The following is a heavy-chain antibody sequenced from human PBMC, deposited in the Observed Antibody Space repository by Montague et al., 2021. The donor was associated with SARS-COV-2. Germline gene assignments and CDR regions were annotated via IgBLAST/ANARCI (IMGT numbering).Heavy chain of an antibody. V-gene: IGHV4-34*01. D-gene: IGHD2-2*01. CDR2: ISNSDST. CDR3: ARFAYRLLFIASYYGMDV. Sequence: SETLSLTCAVSGGSISSCNCNWIRQPQGPGLELIGKISNSDSTNYNQTLKRRVTITINTSTNQSSLKLSPVTAADTAVYYCARFAYRLLFIASYYGMDVWGQGTTVTVSS. J-gene: IGHJ6*02. CDR1: GGSISSCN.